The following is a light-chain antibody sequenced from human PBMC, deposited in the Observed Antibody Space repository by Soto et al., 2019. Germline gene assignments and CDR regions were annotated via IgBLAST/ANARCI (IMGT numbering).Light chain of an antibody. CDR2: AAS. J-gene: IGKJ4*01. CDR1: QSVSSTY. V-gene: IGKV3-20*01. CDR3: QQYGSSLFT. Sequence: EIVLTQSPGTLTLSPGERGTLSCRASQSVSSTYLAWYQHKTGQAPRLLIYAASSRAIGIPDRFSGSGSGTDFTLTISRLEPEDFAVYYCQQYGSSLFTFGGGTKVEIK.